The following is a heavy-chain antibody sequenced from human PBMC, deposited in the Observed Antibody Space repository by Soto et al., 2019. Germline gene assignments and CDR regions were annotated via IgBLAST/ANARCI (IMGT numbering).Heavy chain of an antibody. V-gene: IGHV4-59*12. CDR3: AREGTVDNWFDP. D-gene: IGHD3-10*01. CDR1: GGSISSYY. Sequence: SETLSLTCTVSGGSISSYYWSWIRQPPGKGLEWIGYIYYIGSTYYNPSLKSRVTISVDTSKNQFSLKLSSVTAADTAVYYCAREGTVDNWFDPWGQGTLVTVSS. CDR2: IYYIGST. J-gene: IGHJ5*02.